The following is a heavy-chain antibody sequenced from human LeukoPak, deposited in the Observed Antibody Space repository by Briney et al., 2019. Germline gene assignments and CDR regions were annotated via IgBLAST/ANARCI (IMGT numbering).Heavy chain of an antibody. CDR1: GYTFTSYA. D-gene: IGHD3-10*01. CDR3: ARELPWFGELAFDI. V-gene: IGHV1-3*01. J-gene: IGHJ3*02. CDR2: INAGNGNT. Sequence: ASVKVSCKASGYTFTSYAMHWVRQAPGQRLEWMGWINAGNGNTKYSQKFQGRVTITRDTSASTAYMELSSLRSEDTAVYYCARELPWFGELAFDIWGQGTMVTVSS.